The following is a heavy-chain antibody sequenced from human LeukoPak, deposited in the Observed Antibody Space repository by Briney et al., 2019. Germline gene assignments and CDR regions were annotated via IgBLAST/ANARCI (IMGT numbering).Heavy chain of an antibody. Sequence: QPGGSLRLSCAASGFTFSSYSMNWVRQAPGEGLEWVSSISSSSSYIYYADSVKGRFTISRDNAKNSLYLQMNSLRAEDTAVYYCASIAAADTGVSFDYWGQGTLVTVSS. CDR3: ASIAAADTGVSFDY. D-gene: IGHD6-13*01. CDR2: ISSSSSYI. J-gene: IGHJ4*02. CDR1: GFTFSSYS. V-gene: IGHV3-21*01.